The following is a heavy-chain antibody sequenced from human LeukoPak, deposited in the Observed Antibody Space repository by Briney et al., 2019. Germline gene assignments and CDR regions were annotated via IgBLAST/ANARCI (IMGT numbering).Heavy chain of an antibody. CDR3: AKDVKFSWPFYFDY. Sequence: GGSLRLSCAASGFTFSSYGMHWVRQAPGKGLEWLAFVSYDGSKKYYSDSVKGRFTISRDNSKNTLFLQMNSLRAEDTAVYSCAKDVKFSWPFYFDYWGQGILVTVSS. CDR1: GFTFSSYG. J-gene: IGHJ4*02. V-gene: IGHV3-30*18. CDR2: VSYDGSKK. D-gene: IGHD5-12*01.